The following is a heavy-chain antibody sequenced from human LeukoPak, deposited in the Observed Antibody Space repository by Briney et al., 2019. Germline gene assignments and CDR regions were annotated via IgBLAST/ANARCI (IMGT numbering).Heavy chain of an antibody. D-gene: IGHD2-2*03. V-gene: IGHV3-66*01. CDR3: ARDRRDGYCLGH. CDR2: MYSGGTT. J-gene: IGHJ4*02. CDR1: GFTVSNNF. Sequence: GGSLRLSCAASGFTVSNNFMTWVRQAPGKGLEWVSVMYSGGTTYYADSVKGRFTISRDNSKNTVNLQMNSLRAEDTAVYYCARDRRDGYCLGHWGQGTLVTVSS.